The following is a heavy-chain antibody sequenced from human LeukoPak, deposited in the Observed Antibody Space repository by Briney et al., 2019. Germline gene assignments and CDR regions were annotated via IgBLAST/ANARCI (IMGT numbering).Heavy chain of an antibody. CDR3: ASNWNYLYYYGMDV. CDR1: GFTFSSYA. D-gene: IGHD1-7*01. V-gene: IGHV3-30*04. Sequence: GRSLRLSCAASGFTFSSYAMHWVRQAPGKGLEWVAVISFDGSNKYYADSVKGRFTISRDNSKNTLYLQMNSLRAEDTAVYYCASNWNYLYYYGMDVWGQGTTVTVSS. CDR2: ISFDGSNK. J-gene: IGHJ6*02.